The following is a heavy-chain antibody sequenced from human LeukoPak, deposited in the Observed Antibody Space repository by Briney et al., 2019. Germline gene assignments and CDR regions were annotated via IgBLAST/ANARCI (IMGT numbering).Heavy chain of an antibody. CDR3: ARRLNGGSTIFGGDNWFDP. D-gene: IGHD3-3*01. CDR1: GGSISSSSYY. V-gene: IGHV4-39*01. J-gene: IGHJ5*02. CDR2: IYYSGST. Sequence: SETLSLTCTVSGGSISSSSYYWGWIRQPPGKGLEWIGSIYYSGSTYYNPSLKSRVTISVDTSKNQFSLKLSSVTAADTAVYYCARRLNGGSTIFGGDNWFDPWGQGTLVTVSS.